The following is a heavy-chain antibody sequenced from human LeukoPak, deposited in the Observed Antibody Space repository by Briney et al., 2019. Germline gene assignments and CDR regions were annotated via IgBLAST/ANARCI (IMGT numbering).Heavy chain of an antibody. V-gene: IGHV4-59*01. J-gene: IGHJ4*02. CDR2: IYYSGST. CDR3: ARSGGDRVEMPTIIDC. D-gene: IGHD5-24*01. CDR1: GGSSCSYY. Sequence: SETLSLTCTVSGGSSCSYYWSWIRQPPGKGLEWIGYIYYSGSTNYNPSLKSRVSILVDTSKNQFSLRLSSVTAADTAVYYCARSGGDRVEMPTIIDCWGQGTLVTVSS.